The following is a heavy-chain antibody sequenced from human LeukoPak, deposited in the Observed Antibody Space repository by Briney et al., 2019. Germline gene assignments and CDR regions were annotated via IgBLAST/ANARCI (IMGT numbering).Heavy chain of an antibody. CDR1: GGSISSYY. CDR2: IYYSGST. Sequence: SETLSLTCTVSGGSISSYYWSWIRQPPGKGLEWIGYIYYSGSTNYNPSLKSRVTISVDTSKNQFSLKLSSVTAADTAVYYCARDDRSYCGGDCYSNWFDPWGQGTLVTVSS. CDR3: ARDDRSYCGGDCYSNWFDP. D-gene: IGHD2-21*01. J-gene: IGHJ5*02. V-gene: IGHV4-59*01.